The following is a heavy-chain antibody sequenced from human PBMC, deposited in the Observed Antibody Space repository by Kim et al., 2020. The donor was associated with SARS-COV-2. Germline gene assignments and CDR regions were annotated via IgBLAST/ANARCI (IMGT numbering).Heavy chain of an antibody. Sequence: GGSLRLSCVASGFTFRNYWMNWVRQAPGKGLEWVANIKQDGSEKNYVDSMKGRLTISRDNAKNSLFLQMNNLRADDTAVYYCGGGFGWLTDHWGQGTLVTVSS. CDR2: IKQDGSEK. CDR1: GFTFRNYW. D-gene: IGHD3-9*01. CDR3: GGGFGWLTDH. V-gene: IGHV3-7*05. J-gene: IGHJ4*02.